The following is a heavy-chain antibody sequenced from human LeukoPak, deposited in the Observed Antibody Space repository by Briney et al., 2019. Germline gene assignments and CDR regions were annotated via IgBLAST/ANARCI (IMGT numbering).Heavy chain of an antibody. J-gene: IGHJ4*02. D-gene: IGHD6-6*01. V-gene: IGHV3-74*01. Sequence: PGGSLRLSCTVSGFTVSSNSMSWVRQAPGKGLVWVSRINSDGSSTSYADSVKGRFTISRDNAKNTLYLQMNSLRAEDTAVYYCARGLSGYSSSLGYWGQGTLVTVSS. CDR1: GFTVSSNS. CDR3: ARGLSGYSSSLGY. CDR2: INSDGSST.